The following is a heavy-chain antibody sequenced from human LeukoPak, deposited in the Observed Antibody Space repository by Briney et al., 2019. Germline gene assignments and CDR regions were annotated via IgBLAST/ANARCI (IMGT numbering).Heavy chain of an antibody. D-gene: IGHD3-16*01. J-gene: IGHJ4*01. CDR3: ARSVVFGEY. V-gene: IGHV1-46*01. CDR2: INPSGGST. Sequence: ASVKVSCKASGYTFTNYYIHWVRQAPGQGLEWMGIINPSGGSTIYAQKFQGRVTMTRDTSTSTVYMELSSLRSDDTAVYYCARSVVFGEYWGQGTLVTVSS. CDR1: GYTFTNYY.